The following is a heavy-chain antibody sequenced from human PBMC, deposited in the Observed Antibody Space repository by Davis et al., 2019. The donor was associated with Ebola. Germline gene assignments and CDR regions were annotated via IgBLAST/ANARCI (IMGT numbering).Heavy chain of an antibody. CDR3: ARERGPYILGWFEPFDI. CDR1: GFTFSTYS. Sequence: GGSLRFSCAASGFTFSTYSMSWVRQAPGKGLEWVSSINTGSNYIFYADSVKGRFTISRDNAKNSLLLQMDSLTAEDTAVYYCARERGPYILGWFEPFDIWGQGTRVTVSS. J-gene: IGHJ3*02. D-gene: IGHD3-10*01. V-gene: IGHV3-21*01. CDR2: INTGSNYI.